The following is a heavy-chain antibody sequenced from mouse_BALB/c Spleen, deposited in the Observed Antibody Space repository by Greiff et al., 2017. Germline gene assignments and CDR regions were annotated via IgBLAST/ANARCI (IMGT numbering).Heavy chain of an antibody. CDR2: IYPYNGGT. CDR3: ARRGGSSYLFAY. D-gene: IGHD1-1*01. CDR1: GYTFTDYN. V-gene: IGHV1S29*02. Sequence: VQLQQSGPELVKPGASVKISCKASGYTFTDYNMHWVKQSHGKSLEWIGYIYPYNGGTCYNQKFKSKATLTVDNSSSTAYMELRSLTSEDSAVYYCARRGGSSYLFAYWGQGTLVTVSA. J-gene: IGHJ3*01.